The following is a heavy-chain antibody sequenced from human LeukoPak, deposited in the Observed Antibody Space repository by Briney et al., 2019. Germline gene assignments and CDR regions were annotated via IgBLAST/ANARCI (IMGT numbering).Heavy chain of an antibody. D-gene: IGHD3-22*01. J-gene: IGHJ4*02. Sequence: SETLSLTCAVYGGSFSGYYWSWIRQPPGKGLEWIGEINHNGSTNYNPSLKSRVTISVDTSKNQFSLKLSSVTAADTAVYYCAREADYYDSSGYSFDYWGQGTLVTVSS. V-gene: IGHV4-34*01. CDR1: GGSFSGYY. CDR2: INHNGST. CDR3: AREADYYDSSGYSFDY.